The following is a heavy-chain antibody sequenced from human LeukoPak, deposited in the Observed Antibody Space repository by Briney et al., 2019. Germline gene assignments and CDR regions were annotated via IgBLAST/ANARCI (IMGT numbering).Heavy chain of an antibody. J-gene: IGHJ4*02. Sequence: PGGSLRLSCAASGFTFDDYAMHWVRQAPGKGLEWVSGISWTSGSIGYADSVKGRFTISRDNAKNSLYLQMNSLRAEDMALYYCAKAGLWSGFDYWGQGTLVTVSS. CDR1: GFTFDDYA. CDR2: ISWTSGSI. CDR3: AKAGLWSGFDY. D-gene: IGHD5-18*01. V-gene: IGHV3-9*03.